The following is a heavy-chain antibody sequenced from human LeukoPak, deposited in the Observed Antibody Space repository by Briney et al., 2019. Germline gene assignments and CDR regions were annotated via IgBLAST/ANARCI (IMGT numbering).Heavy chain of an antibody. CDR2: IYYSGST. CDR1: GGSASSGSYH. V-gene: IGHV4-61*01. Sequence: SETLSLTWTVSGGSASSGSYHWSWIRQHPWKGLERIGNIYYSGSTNYNPSLKSRVTMSVDMSKNQFSLKLNSVTAADTAVYYCARDPSGSGWPYFDYWGQGTLVTVSS. CDR3: ARDPSGSGWPYFDY. D-gene: IGHD6-19*01. J-gene: IGHJ4*02.